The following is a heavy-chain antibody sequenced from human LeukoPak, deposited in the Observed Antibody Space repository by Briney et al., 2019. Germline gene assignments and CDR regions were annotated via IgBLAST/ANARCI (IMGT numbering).Heavy chain of an antibody. CDR1: GCTFTRYD. CDR3: ARAYGSGSYSAAFDI. D-gene: IGHD3-10*01. CDR2: MNPNSGNT. Sequence: ASVTVSCKASGCTFTRYDINWVRQATGQDLEWMGWMNPNSGNTGYAQKFQGRVTITADKSTSTAYMELSSLRSEDTAVYYCARAYGSGSYSAAFDIWGQGTMVTVSS. V-gene: IGHV1-8*01. J-gene: IGHJ3*02.